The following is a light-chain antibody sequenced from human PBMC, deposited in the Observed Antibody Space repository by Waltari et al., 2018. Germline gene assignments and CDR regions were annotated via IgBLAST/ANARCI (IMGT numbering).Light chain of an antibody. CDR1: ALPRKY. CDR2: EDT. J-gene: IGLJ3*02. CDR3: YSTDGGGTHNGV. Sequence: PPSVSVSPGQTARITCSGSALPRKYAFWYQQKSGQAPVLVIYEDTKRPSGIPERFSGSTSGTTNTLTIIGAQVEDDADYYCYSTDGGGTHNGVFGGGTKLTVL. V-gene: IGLV3-10*01.